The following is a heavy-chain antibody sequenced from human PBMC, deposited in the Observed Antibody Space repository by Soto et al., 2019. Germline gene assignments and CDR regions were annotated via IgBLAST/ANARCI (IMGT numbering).Heavy chain of an antibody. D-gene: IGHD1-26*01. CDR3: AKDQIWEVPHFFDY. Sequence: GGSLRLSCAASGFTFNNYAMSWVRQAPGKGPEWVSTISNTGGNTYYADSVKGRFTISRDISTDTLYLQMSSLRAEDMAVYYCAKDQIWEVPHFFDYWGQGTLVTVSS. CDR1: GFTFNNYA. V-gene: IGHV3-23*01. CDR2: ISNTGGNT. J-gene: IGHJ4*02.